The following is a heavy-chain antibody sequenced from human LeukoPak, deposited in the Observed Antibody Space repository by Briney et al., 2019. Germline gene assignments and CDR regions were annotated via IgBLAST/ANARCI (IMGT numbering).Heavy chain of an antibody. V-gene: IGHV3-30*02. CDR3: ARVRGYSYGYITGHYYYYYMDV. J-gene: IGHJ6*03. CDR2: IRYDGSNK. Sequence: GGSLRLSCAASGFTFSSYGMHWVRQAPGKGLEWVAFIRYDGSNKYYADSVKGRFTISRDNSKNTLYLQMNSLRSDDTAVYYCARVRGYSYGYITGHYYYYYMDVWGKGTTVTVSS. D-gene: IGHD5-18*01. CDR1: GFTFSSYG.